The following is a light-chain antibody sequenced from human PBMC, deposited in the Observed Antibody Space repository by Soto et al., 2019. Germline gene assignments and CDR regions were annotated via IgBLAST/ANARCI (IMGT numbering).Light chain of an antibody. CDR3: QQTRSYPST. CDR1: QSISRY. Sequence: DIQMTQSPSSLSASVGDSVTISCRASQSISRYLNWYQQKPGKAPKLLIFSASGLQSGVPSRFSGSGSATDFTLTINSLQAEDFATYYCQQTRSYPSTFGGGTKVDIK. J-gene: IGKJ4*01. CDR2: SAS. V-gene: IGKV1-39*01.